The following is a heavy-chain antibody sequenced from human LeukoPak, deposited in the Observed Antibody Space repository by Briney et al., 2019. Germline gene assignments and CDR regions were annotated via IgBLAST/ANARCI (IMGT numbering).Heavy chain of an antibody. CDR3: ARETYYYASGSYCSYDY. J-gene: IGHJ4*02. D-gene: IGHD3-10*01. CDR1: GGSISSYY. CDR2: IYYSGST. V-gene: IGHV4-59*12. Sequence: PSETLSLTCTVSGGSISSYYWSWIRQPPGKGLEWIGYIYYSGSTNYNPSLKSRVTISVDTSKNQFSLKLSSVTAADSAVYYCARETYYYASGSYCSYDYWGQGTLVTVSS.